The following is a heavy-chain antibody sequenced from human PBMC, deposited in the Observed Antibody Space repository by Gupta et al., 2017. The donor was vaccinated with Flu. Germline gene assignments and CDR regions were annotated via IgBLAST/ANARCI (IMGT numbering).Heavy chain of an antibody. J-gene: IGHJ4*02. V-gene: IGHV3-33*01. CDR1: GFTFSSYG. D-gene: IGHD6-6*01. CDR3: ARDAGDSLDQLVPTYYFDY. CDR2: IWYDGSSK. Sequence: QVQLVESGGGVVQPGRSLRLSCAASGFTFSSYGMHWVRQAPGKGLEWVAVIWYDGSSKYYADSVKGRFTISRDNSKNTLYLQMNSLRAEDTAVYYCARDAGDSLDQLVPTYYFDYWGQGTLVTVSS.